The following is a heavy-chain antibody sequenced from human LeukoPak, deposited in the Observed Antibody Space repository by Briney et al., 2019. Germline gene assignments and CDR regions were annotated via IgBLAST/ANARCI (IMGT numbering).Heavy chain of an antibody. Sequence: GASVKVSRKASGGTFSSYAISWVRQAPGQGLEWMGGIIPIFGTANYAQKFQGRVTITADESTSTAYMELSSLRSEDTAVYYCARAATYYYDSSGYLRLDYWGQGTLVTVSS. CDR3: ARAATYYYDSSGYLRLDY. D-gene: IGHD3-22*01. CDR2: IIPIFGTA. V-gene: IGHV1-69*13. CDR1: GGTFSSYA. J-gene: IGHJ4*02.